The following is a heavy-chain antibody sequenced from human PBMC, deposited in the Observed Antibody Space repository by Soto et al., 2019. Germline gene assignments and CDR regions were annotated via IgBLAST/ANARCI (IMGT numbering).Heavy chain of an antibody. CDR1: GWSFSGYY. Sequence: SETLSLTCAVYGWSFSGYYWSWIRQPPGKGLEWVGEINHSGSTNYNPSLKSRVTISVDTSKNQFSLKLSSVTAADTAVYYCARVGYCSGGSCSEYYFDYWGQGTLVTVSS. CDR3: ARVGYCSGGSCSEYYFDY. V-gene: IGHV4-34*01. D-gene: IGHD2-15*01. J-gene: IGHJ4*02. CDR2: INHSGST.